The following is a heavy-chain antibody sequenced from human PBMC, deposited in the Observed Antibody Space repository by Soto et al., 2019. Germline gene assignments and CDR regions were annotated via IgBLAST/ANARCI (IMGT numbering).Heavy chain of an antibody. D-gene: IGHD3-10*01. CDR2: IYYSGST. J-gene: IGHJ5*02. V-gene: IGHV4-31*03. Sequence: SETLSLTCTVSGGSISSGGYYWSWIRQHPGKGLEWIGYIYYSGSTYYNPSLKSRVTISVDTSKNQSSLKLSSVTAADTAVYYCARDQGYYGSGRPGWFDPWGQGTLVTVSS. CDR3: ARDQGYYGSGRPGWFDP. CDR1: GGSISSGGYY.